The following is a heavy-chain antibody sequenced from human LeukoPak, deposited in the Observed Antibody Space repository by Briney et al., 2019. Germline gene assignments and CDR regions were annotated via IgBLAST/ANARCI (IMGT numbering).Heavy chain of an antibody. Sequence: ASVKVSCKASGYTFTSYGISWVRQAPGQGLEWMGWINTNTGNPTYAQGFTGRFVFSLDTSVSTAYLQISSLKAEDTAVYYCASSRRFYDSSGYYPWDYYYYMDVWGKGTTVTVSS. CDR2: INTNTGNP. V-gene: IGHV7-4-1*02. J-gene: IGHJ6*03. CDR1: GYTFTSYG. CDR3: ASSRRFYDSSGYYPWDYYYYMDV. D-gene: IGHD3-22*01.